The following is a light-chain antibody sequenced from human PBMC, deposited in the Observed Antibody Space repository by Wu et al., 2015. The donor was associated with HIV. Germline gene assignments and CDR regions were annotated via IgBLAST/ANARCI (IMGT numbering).Light chain of an antibody. CDR1: QSVSTY. Sequence: EIVMTQSPATLSVSPGERATLSCRASQSVSTYLAWYQQKPGQSPRLLIYEASKRATGIPARFSGSGSGTEFTLTISSLEPDDFAVYYCQHRSDWPTFGQGTKVEIQ. J-gene: IGKJ1*01. V-gene: IGKV3-11*01. CDR3: QHRSDWPT. CDR2: EAS.